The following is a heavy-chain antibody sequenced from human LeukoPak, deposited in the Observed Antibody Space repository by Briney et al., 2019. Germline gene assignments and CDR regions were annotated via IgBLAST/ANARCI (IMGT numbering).Heavy chain of an antibody. J-gene: IGHJ4*02. CDR2: ISSSSSTI. V-gene: IGHV3-48*01. CDR3: ARQYKPYYYDSSGYSPFDY. Sequence: PGGSLRLSCAASGLTFSSYSMNWVRQAPGKGLEWVSYISSSSSTIYYADSVKGRFTISRDNAKNSLYLQMNSLRAEDTAVYYCARQYKPYYYDSSGYSPFDYWGQGTLVTVSS. CDR1: GLTFSSYS. D-gene: IGHD3-22*01.